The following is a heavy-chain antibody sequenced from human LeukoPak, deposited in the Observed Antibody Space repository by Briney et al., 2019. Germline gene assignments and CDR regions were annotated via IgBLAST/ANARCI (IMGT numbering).Heavy chain of an antibody. J-gene: IGHJ4*02. Sequence: SGPTLVNPTQTLTLTCTFSGFSLSSSGMRLSWIRQPPGKALEWLARIDWDGEKFYSTSLKTRPTISKDTSKNQVVLRMTNMDPVDTATYYCALSGGYYDSSGYAIGYWGRGTLVAVSS. CDR2: IDWDGEK. D-gene: IGHD3-22*01. CDR3: ALSGGYYDSSGYAIGY. V-gene: IGHV2-70*04. CDR1: GFSLSSSGMR.